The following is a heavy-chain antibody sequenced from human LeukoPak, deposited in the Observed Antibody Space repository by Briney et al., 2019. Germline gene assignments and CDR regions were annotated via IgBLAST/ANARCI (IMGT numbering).Heavy chain of an antibody. CDR2: LYSDGNT. V-gene: IGHV3-53*01. CDR3: ARGVEPLAANTLAY. J-gene: IGHJ4*02. Sequence: GGSLRLSCADSGFTVITNDMTWVRQAPGKGLEWVSVLYSDGNTKYADSVQGRFTIARDNSKNTLYLEMNSLSPDDTAVYYCARGVEPLAANTLAYWGQGTLVTVSS. D-gene: IGHD1-14*01. CDR1: GFTVITND.